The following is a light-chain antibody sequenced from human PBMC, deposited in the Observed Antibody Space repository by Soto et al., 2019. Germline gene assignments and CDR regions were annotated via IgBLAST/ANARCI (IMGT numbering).Light chain of an antibody. V-gene: IGKV1-27*01. J-gene: IGKJ4*01. Sequence: DIQMTQSPYSLTASVGDRVTITCRASQGISNSVAWYQQKPGKVPKLLIYAASTLQSGVPSRFSGSGSGTDFTHTISNLQPEDVATYFCQRYSSAPFFGGGTKVEI. CDR1: QGISNS. CDR3: QRYSSAPF. CDR2: AAS.